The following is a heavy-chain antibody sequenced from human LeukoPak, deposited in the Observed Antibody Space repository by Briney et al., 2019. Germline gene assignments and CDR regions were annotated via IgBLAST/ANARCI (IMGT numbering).Heavy chain of an antibody. CDR2: IYHSGST. V-gene: IGHV4-38-2*01. Sequence: GSLRLSCAASGFTFSSYSMNWVRRAPGKGLEWIGSIYHSGSTYYNPSLKSRVTISVDTSKNQFSLKLSSVTAADTAVYYCARALSGSYLYYYYYMDVWGKGTTVTVSS. D-gene: IGHD1-26*01. CDR3: ARALSGSYLYYYYYMDV. J-gene: IGHJ6*03. CDR1: GFTFSSYS.